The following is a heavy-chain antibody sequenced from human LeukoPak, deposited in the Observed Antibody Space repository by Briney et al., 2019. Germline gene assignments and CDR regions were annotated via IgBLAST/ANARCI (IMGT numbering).Heavy chain of an antibody. D-gene: IGHD6-19*01. V-gene: IGHV3-49*04. CDR2: IRSKAYGGTT. CDR3: TSLISGWYTFDY. J-gene: IGHJ4*02. CDR1: GFTFGDYA. Sequence: GGSLRLSCTASGFTFGDYAMSWVRQAPGKGLEWVGFIRSKAYGGTTEYAASVTGTFTISRDDSKSIVYLQMNSLKTEDTAVYYCTSLISGWYTFDYWGQGTLVTVSS.